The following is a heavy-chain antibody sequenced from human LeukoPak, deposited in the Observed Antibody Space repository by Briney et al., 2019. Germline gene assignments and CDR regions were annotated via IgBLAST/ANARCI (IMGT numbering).Heavy chain of an antibody. CDR2: INPSGGST. CDR1: GYTFTSYY. D-gene: IGHD4-17*01. J-gene: IGHJ3*02. Sequence: ASVKVSCKASGYTFTSYYMHWVRQAPGQGLEWMGIINPSGGSTSYAQKFQGRVTMTRDTSTSTVYMELSSLRSEDTAVYYCVLGFDYGDSRGAFDIWGQGTMVTVSS. CDR3: VLGFDYGDSRGAFDI. V-gene: IGHV1-46*01.